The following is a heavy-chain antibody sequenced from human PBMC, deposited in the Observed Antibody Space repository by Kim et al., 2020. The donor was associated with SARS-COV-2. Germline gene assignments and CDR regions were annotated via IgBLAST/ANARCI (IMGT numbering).Heavy chain of an antibody. CDR3: AKALLRGVNYYYYGMDV. CDR1: GFTFSTYG. Sequence: GGSLRLSCAASGFTFSTYGMYWVRQAPGKGLEWVALISYDGSNEYYADSVKGRFTISRDNSKNTVYLQMNSLRAEDTALFYCAKALLRGVNYYYYGMDVWGQGTTVTVSS. CDR2: ISYDGSNE. D-gene: IGHD3-10*01. J-gene: IGHJ6*02. V-gene: IGHV3-30*18.